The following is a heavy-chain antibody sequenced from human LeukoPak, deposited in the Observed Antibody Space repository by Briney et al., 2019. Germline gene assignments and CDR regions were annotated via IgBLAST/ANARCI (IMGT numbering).Heavy chain of an antibody. V-gene: IGHV3-21*01. J-gene: IGHJ4*02. D-gene: IGHD4-11*01. CDR2: ISSSSSYI. CDR1: GFTFSSYS. Sequence: GGSLRLSCAASGFTFSSYSMNWVRQAPGKGLEWVSSISSSSSYIYYADSVKGRFTISRDNAKNSLYLQMNSLRAEDTAVYYCARGGGYSNHVPFDYWGQGTLVTVSS. CDR3: ARGGGYSNHVPFDY.